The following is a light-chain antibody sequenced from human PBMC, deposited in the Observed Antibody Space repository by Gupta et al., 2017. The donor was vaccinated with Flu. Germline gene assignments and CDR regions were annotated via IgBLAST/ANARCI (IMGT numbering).Light chain of an antibody. Sequence: GSPGQSITISCTGTSSDVGGYDYVSWYQQHPGRAPKLIIYEVTNRPSGVSDRFSGSKSGNTATLTISGLQAEDGSDYYCSSYTSTNEFYVFGTGTKVTVL. CDR2: EVT. V-gene: IGLV2-14*01. J-gene: IGLJ1*01. CDR3: SSYTSTNEFYV. CDR1: SSDVGGYDY.